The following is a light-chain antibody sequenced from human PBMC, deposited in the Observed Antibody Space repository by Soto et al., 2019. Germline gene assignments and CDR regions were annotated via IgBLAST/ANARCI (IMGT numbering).Light chain of an antibody. Sequence: DIQMTQSPSTLSASVGDRVTITCRASQSITSWLAWYQQKPGKAPKLLIYDVSSLESGVPSRFNGSGSGTEFTLTISSLQPDDSATYYCQQYDTYWTFGQGTKVDIK. CDR3: QQYDTYWT. V-gene: IGKV1-5*01. CDR2: DVS. J-gene: IGKJ1*01. CDR1: QSITSW.